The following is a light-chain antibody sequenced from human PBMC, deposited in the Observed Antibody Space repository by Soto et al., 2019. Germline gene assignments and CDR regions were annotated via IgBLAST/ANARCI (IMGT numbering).Light chain of an antibody. CDR3: QQRSNWPPTWT. V-gene: IGKV3-11*01. CDR2: DAS. Sequence: EIVLTQSPATLSLSPGERATLSCRASQSVSSYLAWYQQKPGQAPRLLIYDASNRATGIPARFSGSGSGTDFILTISSLEPEDFAVYYCQQRSNWPPTWTFGQGTKVEIK. CDR1: QSVSSY. J-gene: IGKJ1*01.